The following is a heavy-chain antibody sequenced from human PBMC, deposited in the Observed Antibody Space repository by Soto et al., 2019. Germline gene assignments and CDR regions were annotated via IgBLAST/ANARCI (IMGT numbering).Heavy chain of an antibody. Sequence: QVQLVESGGGVVQPGRSLRLSCKGSGFIFSNSAIQWVRQAPGKGLAWVAVISYDGGNTYYEDSVRGRFTVSRDRSTNTVFLEMNSLRPDDTAVYYCAKDRSGTLVGREGTDDWGQGTLVTVSS. J-gene: IGHJ4*02. D-gene: IGHD3-10*01. CDR2: ISYDGGNT. CDR1: GFIFSNSA. V-gene: IGHV3-30-3*02. CDR3: AKDRSGTLVGREGTDD.